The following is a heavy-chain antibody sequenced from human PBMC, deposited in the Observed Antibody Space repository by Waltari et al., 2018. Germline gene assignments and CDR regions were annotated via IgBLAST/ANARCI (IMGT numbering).Heavy chain of an antibody. V-gene: IGHV4-4*07. CDR2: IYTSGST. Sequence: QVQLQESGPGLVKPSETLSLTCTVSGGSISSYYWSWIRQPAGKGLEWIGRIYTSGSTNYNPSLKSRVTMSVDTSKNQFSLKLSSVTAADTAVYYCARDGGTGYSNYEVKVAADYWGQGTLVTVSS. J-gene: IGHJ4*02. CDR3: ARDGGTGYSNYEVKVAADY. CDR1: GGSISSYY. D-gene: IGHD4-4*01.